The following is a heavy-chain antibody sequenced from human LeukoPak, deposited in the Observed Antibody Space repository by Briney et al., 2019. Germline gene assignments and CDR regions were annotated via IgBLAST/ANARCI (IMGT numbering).Heavy chain of an antibody. CDR2: IYYSGST. V-gene: IGHV4-39*07. Sequence: SETLSLTCTVSGGSISSSSYYWGWIRQPPGKGLEWIGSIYYSGSTYYNPSLKSRITISVDTSKNQFSLKLSSVTAADTAVYYCARGTGSYRDWYYDLWGRGTLVTVSS. CDR1: GGSISSSSYY. J-gene: IGHJ2*01. CDR3: ARGTGSYRDWYYDL. D-gene: IGHD1-26*01.